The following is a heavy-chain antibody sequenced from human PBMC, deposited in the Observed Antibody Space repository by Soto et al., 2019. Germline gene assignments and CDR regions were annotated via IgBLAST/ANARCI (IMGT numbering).Heavy chain of an antibody. CDR2: IYHSGSP. CDR3: AFSSQFRRLDY. Sequence: QVQLQESGPGLVKPSGTLSLTCAVSGGSISSSNWWTWVRQPPGEGVEWIGEIYHSGSPNYNPSLRSRVTISVDKSKNQFSLKLSSVTAADTAVYYCAFSSQFRRLDYWGQGTLVAVSA. CDR1: GGSISSSNW. V-gene: IGHV4-4*02. J-gene: IGHJ4*02. D-gene: IGHD3-3*01.